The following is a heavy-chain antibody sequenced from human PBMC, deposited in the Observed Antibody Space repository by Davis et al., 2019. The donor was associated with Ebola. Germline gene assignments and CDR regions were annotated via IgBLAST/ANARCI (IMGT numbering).Heavy chain of an antibody. CDR2: INHVGST. CDR3: ARGRYCSSTSCYLWFDP. J-gene: IGHJ5*02. Sequence: MPSESLSPTCALHGAAFSAFYWSWSRKPQGKRLEWIGEINHVGSTNYNPSLKSRVTISVETSKNQFSLKLSSVTAADTAVYYCARGRYCSSTSCYLWFDPWGQGTLVTVSS. D-gene: IGHD2-2*01. V-gene: IGHV4-34*01. CDR1: GAAFSAFY.